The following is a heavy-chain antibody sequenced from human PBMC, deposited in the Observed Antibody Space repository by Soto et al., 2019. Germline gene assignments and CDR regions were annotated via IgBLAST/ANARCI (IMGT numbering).Heavy chain of an antibody. V-gene: IGHV3-66*01. Sequence: GGSLRLSCAASGFTVSTYYMNWVRQAPGEGLEWVSVVYSGGTTYYADSVRGRFTISRDNSKSTLFLQMNSLRAEDTAVYYCARGSSASSDFDSWVQGTLVTVSS. D-gene: IGHD3-10*01. CDR1: GFTVSTYY. J-gene: IGHJ4*02. CDR3: ARGSSASSDFDS. CDR2: VYSGGTT.